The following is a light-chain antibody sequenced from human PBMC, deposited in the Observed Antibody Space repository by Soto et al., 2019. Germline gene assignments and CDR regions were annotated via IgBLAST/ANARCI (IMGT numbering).Light chain of an antibody. CDR2: KAS. CDR1: QSVDTC. J-gene: IGKJ1*01. CDR3: QQFYRYPWT. Sequence: DIPMTQSPSTLSASVGDRVTITCRASQSVDTCLAWYQQKPGKAPHLRIYKASSLETGVPSRFSGSGSVTEFTLTISSLQPDDFATYYCQQFYRYPWTFGQGTKVEIK. V-gene: IGKV1-5*03.